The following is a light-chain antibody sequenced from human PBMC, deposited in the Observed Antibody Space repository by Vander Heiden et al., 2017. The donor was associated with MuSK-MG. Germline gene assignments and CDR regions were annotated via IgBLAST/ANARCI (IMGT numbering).Light chain of an antibody. CDR1: QNINTW. J-gene: IGKJ4*01. CDR3: QKYRRQSFT. Sequence: DVQMTQSPSTLSASVGDRVTITCRASQNINTWLAWYQQKPGKAPKFLIYKASSLESGVPSSFSGGGSGTGFMLITGGLQSAVSASFNRQKYRRQSFTFGRGTKVEIK. V-gene: IGKV1-5*03. CDR2: KAS.